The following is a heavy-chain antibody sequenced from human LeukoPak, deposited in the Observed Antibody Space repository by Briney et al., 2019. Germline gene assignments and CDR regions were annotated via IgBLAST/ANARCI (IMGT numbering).Heavy chain of an antibody. CDR3: ARDRRQYYYDSSGYKAFDI. CDR2: INHSGST. Sequence: SETLSLTCAVYGGSFSGYYWSWIRQPPGKGLEWIGEINHSGSTNYNPSLKSRVTISVDTSKNQFSLKLSSVTAADTAVYYCARDRRQYYYDSSGYKAFDIWGQGTMVTVSS. D-gene: IGHD3-22*01. CDR1: GGSFSGYY. J-gene: IGHJ3*02. V-gene: IGHV4-34*01.